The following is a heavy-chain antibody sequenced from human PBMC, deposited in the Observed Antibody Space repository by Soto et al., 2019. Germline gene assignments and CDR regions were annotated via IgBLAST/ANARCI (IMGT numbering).Heavy chain of an antibody. CDR3: ARQGGTDWQSYYANTV. CDR2: IYPDDSDT. V-gene: IGHV5-51*01. Sequence: PGESLKISCKASGYNFPNYWIGGMRQMPGKGLEWMGIIYPDDSDTRYSPSFQGQVTISADKSITTAYLQWNSLKASDSAIYYCARQGGTDWQSYYANTVWGQGTSGT. CDR1: GYNFPNYW. J-gene: IGHJ6*02. D-gene: IGHD1-26*01.